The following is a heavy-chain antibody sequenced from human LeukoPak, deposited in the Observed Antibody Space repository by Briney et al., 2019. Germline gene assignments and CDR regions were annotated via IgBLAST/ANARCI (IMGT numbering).Heavy chain of an antibody. CDR2: ISSSSSYI. D-gene: IGHD3-22*01. J-gene: IGHJ4*02. V-gene: IGHV3-21*01. Sequence: GGSLRLSCAASGFTFSSYSMNWVRQAPGKGLEWVSSISSSSSYIYYADSVKGRFTISRNNAKNSLYLQMNSLRAEDTAVYYCASDYYDSSGGIDYWGQGTLVTVSS. CDR3: ASDYYDSSGGIDY. CDR1: GFTFSSYS.